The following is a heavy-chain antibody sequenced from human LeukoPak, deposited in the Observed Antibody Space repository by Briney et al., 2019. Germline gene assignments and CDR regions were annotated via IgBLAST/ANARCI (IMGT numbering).Heavy chain of an antibody. D-gene: IGHD2-2*01. V-gene: IGHV4-34*01. CDR2: INHSGST. CDR1: GGSFSGYY. J-gene: IGHJ6*02. Sequence: SETLSLTCAVYGGSFSGYYWSWIRQPPGKGLEWIGEINHSGSTNYNPSLKSRVTISVDTSKNQFSLKLSSVTAADTAVYYCARGQLYCYKSSCYYPPPKSFFFHRKDVWGQGTKVTVSS. CDR3: ARGQLYCYKSSCYYPPPKSFFFHRKDV.